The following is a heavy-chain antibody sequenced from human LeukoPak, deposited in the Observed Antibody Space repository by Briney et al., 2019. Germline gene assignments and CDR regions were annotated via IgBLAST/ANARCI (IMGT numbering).Heavy chain of an antibody. Sequence: PGGPLRLSCAASGFTFDDYGMSWVRQAPGKGLEWVSGINWNGGSTGYADSVKGRFTISRDNAKNSLYLQMNSLRAEDTALYYCARVRYSSSWDYFDYWGQGTLVTVSS. CDR2: INWNGGST. CDR3: ARVRYSSSWDYFDY. CDR1: GFTFDDYG. J-gene: IGHJ4*02. V-gene: IGHV3-20*04. D-gene: IGHD6-13*01.